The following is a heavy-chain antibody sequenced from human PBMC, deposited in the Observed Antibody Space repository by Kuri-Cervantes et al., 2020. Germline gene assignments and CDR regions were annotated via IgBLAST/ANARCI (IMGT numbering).Heavy chain of an antibody. CDR1: GFTFSSYA. V-gene: IGHV3-13*01. CDR2: IGTAGDT. J-gene: IGHJ4*02. Sequence: GGSLRLSCAASGFTFSSYAMSWVRQAPGKGLEWVSAIGTAGDTYYPGSVKGRFTISRENAKNSLYLQMNSLRAGDTAVYYCAKEDYIVVLYYFDYWGQGTLVTVSS. D-gene: IGHD5-12*01. CDR3: AKEDYIVVLYYFDY.